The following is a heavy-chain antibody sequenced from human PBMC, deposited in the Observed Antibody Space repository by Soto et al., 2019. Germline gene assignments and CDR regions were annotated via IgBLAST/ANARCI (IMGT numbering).Heavy chain of an antibody. CDR3: ARDRGVQQLPSAVDGMDV. J-gene: IGHJ6*02. V-gene: IGHV4-30-4*01. CDR2: IYYSGST. D-gene: IGHD6-13*01. CDR1: GGSISSGDYY. Sequence: QVQLQESGPGLVKPSQTLSLTCTVSGGSISSGDYYWSWIRQPPGKVLVWIGYIYYSGSTYYNPSLKSRVTISVDTSKHQFSLKLSSVTAADTAVYYCARDRGVQQLPSAVDGMDVWGQWTTVTVSS.